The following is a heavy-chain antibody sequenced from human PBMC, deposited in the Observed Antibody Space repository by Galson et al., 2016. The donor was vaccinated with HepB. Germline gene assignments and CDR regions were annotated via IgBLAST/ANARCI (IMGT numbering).Heavy chain of an antibody. CDR3: AKHKGRNWFDP. D-gene: IGHD2/OR15-2a*01. CDR2: MFSSGNT. CDR1: GDSITTSRNY. V-gene: IGHV4-39*01. J-gene: IGHJ5*02. Sequence: SETLSLTCSVSGDSITTSRNYWGWVRLSPGEGLEWIGSMFSSGNTYSNPTLKNRVTMSAGTSRNQFSLRLASVTTADSALYYCAKHKGRNWFDPWGRGTLVIVSS.